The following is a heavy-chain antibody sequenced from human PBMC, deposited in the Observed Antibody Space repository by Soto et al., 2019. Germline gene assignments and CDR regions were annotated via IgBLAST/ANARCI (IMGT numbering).Heavy chain of an antibody. D-gene: IGHD2-15*01. CDR3: AMPAGSSDPDHVDS. V-gene: IGHV5-51*03. CDR1: GYRFTKYL. Sequence: EVQLVQSGTEVKKPGDSLKISCKGSGYRFTKYLIGWVRQMAGKGLEGMGIMYHGGSDIRYSPSFQGHIILSADNSISTAYLQWGSLKASDTAIYDCAMPAGSSDPDHVDSWGQGTLVTVSS. J-gene: IGHJ4*02. CDR2: MYHGGSDI.